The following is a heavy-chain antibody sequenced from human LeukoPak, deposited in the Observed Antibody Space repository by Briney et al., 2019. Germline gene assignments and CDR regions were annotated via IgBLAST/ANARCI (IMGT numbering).Heavy chain of an antibody. D-gene: IGHD3-16*02. J-gene: IGHJ4*02. CDR3: AKGRYYDYVWGSYRPDY. V-gene: IGHV3-30*18. Sequence: GGSLRLSCAASGFTFSSYGMHWVRQAPGKGLEWVAVISYDGSNKYYADSVKGRFTISRDNSKNTLYLQMNSLRAEDTAVYYCAKGRYYDYVWGSYRPDYWGQGTLVTVSS. CDR2: ISYDGSNK. CDR1: GFTFSSYG.